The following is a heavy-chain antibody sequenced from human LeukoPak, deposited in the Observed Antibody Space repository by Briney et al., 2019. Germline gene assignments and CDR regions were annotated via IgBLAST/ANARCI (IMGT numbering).Heavy chain of an antibody. D-gene: IGHD2/OR15-2a*01. CDR1: GYTFSSYG. J-gene: IGHJ6*03. V-gene: IGHV1-18*01. CDR3: ARMVDAGILLGRWNYYYYYMDL. Sequence: GASVKVSCKASGYTFSSYGISWVRQAPGQGLEWMGWISAYNGNTNYPQKLQGRVTMTTDTSTSTAYMELRSLRSDDTAVYYCARMVDAGILLGRWNYYYYYMDLWGKGATVTVSS. CDR2: ISAYNGNT.